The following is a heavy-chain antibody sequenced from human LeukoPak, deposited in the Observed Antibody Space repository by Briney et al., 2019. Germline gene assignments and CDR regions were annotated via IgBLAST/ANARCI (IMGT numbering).Heavy chain of an antibody. CDR2: INPNSGDT. V-gene: IGHV1-2*02. J-gene: IGHJ4*02. Sequence: ASVKVSRKASGYTLTDSYMHWVRQAPGQGLEWLAWINPNSGDTNYAQKFQGRVTVTRDTSISTAYMELSGLTSDDTAVYYCATEEQYRNYFDHWGQGTLVTVSA. D-gene: IGHD5-18*01. CDR3: ATEEQYRNYFDH. CDR1: GYTLTDSY.